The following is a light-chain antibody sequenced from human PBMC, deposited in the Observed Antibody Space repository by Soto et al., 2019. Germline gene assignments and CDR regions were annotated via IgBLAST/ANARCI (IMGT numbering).Light chain of an antibody. CDR1: SSDVGSYNL. J-gene: IGLJ1*01. CDR2: EDD. CDR3: CSYAGSSSFV. Sequence: QSSLTQPATVSGSPGQSITISCPGTSSDVGSYNLVSWYQHHPGKAPKIIIYEDDKRPSGVSYRFSGSKSGHTASLTISGLQAEDEADYYCCSYAGSSSFVFGIGTKVTGL. V-gene: IGLV2-23*01.